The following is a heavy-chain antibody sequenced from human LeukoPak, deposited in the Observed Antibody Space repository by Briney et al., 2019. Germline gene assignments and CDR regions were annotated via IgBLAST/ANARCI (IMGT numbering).Heavy chain of an antibody. CDR1: GGTFSNYT. CDR2: IIPMLGIA. D-gene: IGHD2-2*01. J-gene: IGHJ6*02. V-gene: IGHV1-69*02. Sequence: SVKVSCKASGGTFSNYTISWVRQAPGQGLEWMGRIIPMLGIANYAQKFQGRVTITADKSTSTAYMELSSLRSEDTAVYYCARAGSPSTDWGSYNYGMDVWGQGTTVTVSS. CDR3: ARAGSPSTDWGSYNYGMDV.